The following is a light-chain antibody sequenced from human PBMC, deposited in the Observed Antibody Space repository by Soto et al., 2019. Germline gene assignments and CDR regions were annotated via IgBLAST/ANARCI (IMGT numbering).Light chain of an antibody. CDR1: SSDVGGYNY. CDR2: DVT. J-gene: IGLJ3*02. CDR3: CSYAGTNSLKV. Sequence: QSVLTQPRSVSGSPGQSVAISCTGTSSDVGGYNYVSWYQQHPGKAPKLIIYDVTKRPSGVPDRFSGSSSGNTASLTISGLQAEDEADYYCCSYAGTNSLKVFGGGTQLTVL. V-gene: IGLV2-11*01.